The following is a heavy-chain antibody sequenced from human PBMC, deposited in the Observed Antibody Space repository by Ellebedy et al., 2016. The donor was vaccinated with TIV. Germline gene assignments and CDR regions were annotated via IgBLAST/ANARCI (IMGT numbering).Heavy chain of an antibody. CDR1: GYTFTNFG. D-gene: IGHD4-11*01. Sequence: AASVKVSCKASGYTFTNFGLTWVRQAPGQGPEWMGWIRPYNGNTNYAQRLQGRITMTTDTSSTTAYMELRSLRSDDTAVYYCARGKKTSTTPWFDPWGQGTLVIVSS. V-gene: IGHV1-18*04. J-gene: IGHJ5*02. CDR2: IRPYNGNT. CDR3: ARGKKTSTTPWFDP.